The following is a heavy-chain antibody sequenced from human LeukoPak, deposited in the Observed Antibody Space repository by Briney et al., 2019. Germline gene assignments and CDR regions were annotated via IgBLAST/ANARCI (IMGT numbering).Heavy chain of an antibody. Sequence: PGGSLRLSCAASGFTFSSYAMHWVRQAPGKGLEWVTVISYDGSNKYYADSVKGRFTISRDNSKNTLYLQMNSLRAEDTAVYYCARDLRGSGKYYYYYMDVWGKGTTVTVSS. V-gene: IGHV3-30*01. CDR1: GFTFSSYA. CDR2: ISYDGSNK. J-gene: IGHJ6*03. CDR3: ARDLRGSGKYYYYYMDV. D-gene: IGHD3-10*01.